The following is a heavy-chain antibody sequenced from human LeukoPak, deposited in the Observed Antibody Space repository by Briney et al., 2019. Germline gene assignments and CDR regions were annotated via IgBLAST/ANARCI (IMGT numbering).Heavy chain of an antibody. CDR1: GYTFTGYY. CDR3: ARDLRRNFVVYAMCFGY. Sequence: VASVKVSCKASGYTFTGYYMHWVRQVPGQGLEWMGWVNPNSGGTNYAQKFQGRVTMTRDTSISTAYMELSRLRSDDTAVYYCARDLRRNFVVYAMCFGYWGQGTLVTVSS. D-gene: IGHD2-8*02. CDR2: VNPNSGGT. J-gene: IGHJ4*02. V-gene: IGHV1-2*02.